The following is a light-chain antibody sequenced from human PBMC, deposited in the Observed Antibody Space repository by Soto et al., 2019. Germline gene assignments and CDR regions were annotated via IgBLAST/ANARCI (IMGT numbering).Light chain of an antibody. Sequence: QSALTQPASVSGSPGQSITIACTGASSDIGGYNFVSWYQQHPGKAPKLLIYDVVNRPSRVSNRFSGSKSGNTASLTISGLHAEDEAHYYCNSYRTVSTYVFGTGTKLTVL. J-gene: IGLJ1*01. CDR1: SSDIGGYNF. CDR2: DVV. V-gene: IGLV2-14*01. CDR3: NSYRTVSTYV.